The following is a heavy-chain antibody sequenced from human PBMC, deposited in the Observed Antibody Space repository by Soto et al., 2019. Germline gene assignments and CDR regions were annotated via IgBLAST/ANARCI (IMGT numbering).Heavy chain of an antibody. CDR1: GFTFSNAW. CDR2: IKSKTDGGTT. D-gene: IGHD3-22*01. V-gene: IGHV3-15*01. CDR3: TTGYYYDSSGFDP. Sequence: PGGSLRLSCAASGFTFSNAWMSWVRQAPGKGLEWVGRIKSKTDGGTTDYAAPVKGRLTISRDDSKNTLYLQMNSLKTEDTAVYYCTTGYYYDSSGFDPWGQGTLVTVSS. J-gene: IGHJ5*02.